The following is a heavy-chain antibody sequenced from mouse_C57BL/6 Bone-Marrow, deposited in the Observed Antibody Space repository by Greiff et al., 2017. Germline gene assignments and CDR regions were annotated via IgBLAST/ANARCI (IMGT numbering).Heavy chain of an antibody. V-gene: IGHV5-17*01. D-gene: IGHD1-1*01. CDR2: ISSGSSTI. Sequence: EVKLVESGGGLVKPGGSLKLSCAASGFTFSDYGMHWVRQAPEKGLEWVAYISSGSSTIYYADTVKGRFTISRDNAKNTLFLQMTSLRYEDTAMYYCARNYYGSRYAMDYWGQGTSVTVSS. CDR3: ARNYYGSRYAMDY. J-gene: IGHJ4*01. CDR1: GFTFSDYG.